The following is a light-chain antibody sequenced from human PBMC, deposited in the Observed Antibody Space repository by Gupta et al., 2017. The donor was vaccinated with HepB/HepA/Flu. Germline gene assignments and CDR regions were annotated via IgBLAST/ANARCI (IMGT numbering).Light chain of an antibody. V-gene: IGLV4-60*03. CDR1: SGHSSYG. CDR2: LEGSGSY. J-gene: IGLJ3*02. CDR3: ETWGSNPV. Sequence: QPLLTQSSSAPASLGSSIKLTCTLSSGHSSYGIEWHQQLPGKAPRYLMKLEGSGSYNRGSGVPDRFSGSSSGADRYLTSSNLQSEDEADYYCETWGSNPVFGGGTKLTVL.